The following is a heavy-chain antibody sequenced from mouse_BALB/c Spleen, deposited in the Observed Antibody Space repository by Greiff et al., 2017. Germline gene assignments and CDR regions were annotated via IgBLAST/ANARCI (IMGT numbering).Heavy chain of an antibody. CDR2: INSNGGST. CDR1: GFTFSSYY. D-gene: IGHD1-1*01. CDR3: ARRYYGNPYWYFDV. J-gene: IGHJ1*01. V-gene: IGHV5-6-2*01. Sequence: DVMLVESGGGLVKLGGSLKLSCAASGFTFSSYYMSWVRQTPEKRLELVAAINSNGGSTYYPDTVKGRFTISRDNAKNTLYLQMSSLKSEDTALYYCARRYYGNPYWYFDVWGAGTTVTVSS.